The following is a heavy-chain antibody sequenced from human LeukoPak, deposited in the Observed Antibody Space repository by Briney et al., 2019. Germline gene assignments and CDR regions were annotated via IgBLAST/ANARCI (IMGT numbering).Heavy chain of an antibody. J-gene: IGHJ6*03. V-gene: IGHV3-30*02. Sequence: PGGSLRLSCAASGFTFSSYGMHWVRQAPGKGLEWVALIRYDGSNKYYADSVKGRFTISRDNSKNTLYLQMNSLRAEDTAVYYCAKGPPADYYYYMDVWGKGTTVTVSS. CDR1: GFTFSSYG. CDR2: IRYDGSNK. CDR3: AKGPPADYYYYMDV. D-gene: IGHD6-25*01.